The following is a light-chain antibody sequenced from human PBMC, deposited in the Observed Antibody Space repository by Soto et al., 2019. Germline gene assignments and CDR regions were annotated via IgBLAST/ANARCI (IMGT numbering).Light chain of an antibody. CDR2: GAS. J-gene: IGKJ1*01. CDR1: QSVSNN. Sequence: EIVLTQSPGTLSLSPGERATLSCRASQSVSNNYLAWYQQKPGQAPRLLIYGASNRATGIPDRFSGTGFGTEFTLTISSLQSGDSAVYYCQQYNNRPRTFGPGTKVDIK. V-gene: IGKV3D-15*01. CDR3: QQYNNRPRT.